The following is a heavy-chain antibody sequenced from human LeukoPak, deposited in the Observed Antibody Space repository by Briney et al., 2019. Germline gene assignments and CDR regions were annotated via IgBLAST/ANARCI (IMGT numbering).Heavy chain of an antibody. CDR1: GYIFIGYY. Sequence: ASVKVSCKASGYIFIGYYMHWVRQAPGQRLEWMGWINPNNGGTNYAQKFQGRVTMTRDTSISTVYMELSRLRSDDTAVYYCAGAGGIAVAGMKGGLGVWGQGTLVTVSS. V-gene: IGHV1-2*02. CDR3: AGAGGIAVAGMKGGLGV. J-gene: IGHJ4*02. CDR2: INPNNGGT. D-gene: IGHD6-19*01.